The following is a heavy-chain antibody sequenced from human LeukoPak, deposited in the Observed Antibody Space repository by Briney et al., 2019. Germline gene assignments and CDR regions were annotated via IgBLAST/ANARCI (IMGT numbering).Heavy chain of an antibody. Sequence: SLKISCAASGFTFDDYAMHWVRQAPGKGLEWVSGISWNSGSIGYADSVKGRFTISRDNAKNSLYLQMNSLRAEDMALYYCAKEGWNYALDYWGQGTLVTVSS. CDR1: GFTFDDYA. CDR3: AKEGWNYALDY. J-gene: IGHJ4*02. D-gene: IGHD1-7*01. V-gene: IGHV3-9*03. CDR2: ISWNSGSI.